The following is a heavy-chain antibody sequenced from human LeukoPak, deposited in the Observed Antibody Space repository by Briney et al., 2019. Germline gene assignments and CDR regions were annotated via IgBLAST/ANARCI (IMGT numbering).Heavy chain of an antibody. Sequence: GGSLRLSCAASGFTVSSNYISWVRQAPGKGLEWVSDIYSGGSTYYADSVKGRFIICRHNSKNTLYLQMNSLRAKDTAVYYCASDRPRYCSSTSCPRHYGMDVWGQGTTVTVSS. D-gene: IGHD2-2*01. CDR3: ASDRPRYCSSTSCPRHYGMDV. CDR2: IYSGGST. CDR1: GFTVSSNY. J-gene: IGHJ6*02. V-gene: IGHV3-53*04.